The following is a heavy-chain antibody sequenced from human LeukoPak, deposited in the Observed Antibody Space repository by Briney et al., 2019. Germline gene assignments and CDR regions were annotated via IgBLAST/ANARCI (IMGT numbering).Heavy chain of an antibody. CDR2: IKQDGSEK. J-gene: IGHJ4*02. CDR3: ARTRDSSGYPFDY. D-gene: IGHD3-22*01. Sequence: GGSLRLSCAASGFTFSNYAMSWVRQAPGKGLEWVANIKQDGSEKYYVDSVKGRFTISRDNAKNSLYLQMNSLRAEDTAVYYCARTRDSSGYPFDYWGQGTLVTVSS. V-gene: IGHV3-7*01. CDR1: GFTFSNYA.